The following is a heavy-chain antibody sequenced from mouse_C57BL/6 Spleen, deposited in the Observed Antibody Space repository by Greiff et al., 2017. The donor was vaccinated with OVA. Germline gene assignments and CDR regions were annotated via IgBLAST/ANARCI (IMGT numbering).Heavy chain of an antibody. Sequence: VQLKESGAELVRPGTSVKVSCKASGYAFTNYLIEWVKQRPGQGLEWIGVINPGSGGTNYNEKFKGKATLTADKSSSTAYMQLSSLTSEDSAVYFCARGGSKDAMDYWGQGTSVTVSS. CDR1: GYAFTNYL. CDR2: INPGSGGT. V-gene: IGHV1-54*01. J-gene: IGHJ4*01. CDR3: ARGGSKDAMDY. D-gene: IGHD2-5*01.